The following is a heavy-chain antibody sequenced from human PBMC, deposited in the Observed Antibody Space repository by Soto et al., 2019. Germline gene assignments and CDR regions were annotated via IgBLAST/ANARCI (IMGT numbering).Heavy chain of an antibody. Sequence: GGSLRLSCTASGFTFGDYAMSWFRQAPGKGLQWVGFIRSKDFGGTREYAASVKGRFTISRDDSKSIAYLQMNSLITEDTAVYYCSRVSCTSTNCLYCFDYWGQGTRVTVSS. D-gene: IGHD2-2*01. V-gene: IGHV3-49*03. CDR3: SRVSCTSTNCLYCFDY. J-gene: IGHJ4*02. CDR2: IRSKDFGGTR. CDR1: GFTFGDYA.